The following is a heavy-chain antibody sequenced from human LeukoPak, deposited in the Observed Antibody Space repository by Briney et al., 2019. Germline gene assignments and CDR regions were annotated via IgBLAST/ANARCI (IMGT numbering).Heavy chain of an antibody. CDR3: ARQYGAYYYMDV. V-gene: IGHV5-51*01. J-gene: IGHJ6*03. Sequence: GESLKISCKGSGYSFSTYWIAWVRQLPGKGLEWMGIIYPGDSDTRYSPSFQGQVTISADKSIITAYLQWSSLKASDTAMYYCARQYGAYYYMDVWGKGTTVTVSS. D-gene: IGHD3-10*01. CDR1: GYSFSTYW. CDR2: IYPGDSDT.